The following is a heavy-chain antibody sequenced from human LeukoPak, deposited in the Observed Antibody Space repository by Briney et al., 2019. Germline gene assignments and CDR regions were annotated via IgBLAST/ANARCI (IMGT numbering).Heavy chain of an antibody. CDR2: IYHSGST. CDR1: GGSISSSNW. J-gene: IGHJ3*02. D-gene: IGHD4-17*01. V-gene: IGHV4-4*02. Sequence: PSGTLSLTCAVSGGSISSSNWWSWVRQPPGKGLEWIGEIYHSGSTNYNPSLKSRVTISVGKSKNQFSLKLSSVTAADTAVYYCASLYDYGADAFDIWGQGTMVTVSS. CDR3: ASLYDYGADAFDI.